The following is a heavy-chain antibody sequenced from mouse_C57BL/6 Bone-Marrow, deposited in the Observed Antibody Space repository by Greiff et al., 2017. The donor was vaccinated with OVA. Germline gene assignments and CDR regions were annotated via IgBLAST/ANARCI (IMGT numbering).Heavy chain of an antibody. CDR1: GYTFTDHT. CDR2: IYPRDGST. V-gene: IGHV1-78*01. Sequence: QVQLQQSDAELVKPGASVKISCKVSGYTFTDHTIHWMKQRPEQGLEWIGYIYPRDGSTKYNEKFKGKATLTADKSSSTAYMQRNSLTSEDSAGYFCARGRDYGRNYFDDWGQGTTLTVSS. J-gene: IGHJ2*01. D-gene: IGHD1-1*01. CDR3: ARGRDYGRNYFDD.